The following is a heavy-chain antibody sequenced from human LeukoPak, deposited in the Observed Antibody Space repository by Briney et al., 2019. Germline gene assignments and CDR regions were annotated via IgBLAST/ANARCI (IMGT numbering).Heavy chain of an antibody. Sequence: QTGGSLRLSCAASGFTSSSYGMHWVRQAPGKGLEWVAFIRYDGSNKYYADSVKGRFTISRDNSKNTLYLQMNSLRAEDTAVYYCAAPTGGIVGWLVLDFDYWGQGTLVTVSS. J-gene: IGHJ4*02. CDR2: IRYDGSNK. CDR3: AAPTGGIVGWLVLDFDY. V-gene: IGHV3-30*02. D-gene: IGHD6-19*01. CDR1: GFTSSSYG.